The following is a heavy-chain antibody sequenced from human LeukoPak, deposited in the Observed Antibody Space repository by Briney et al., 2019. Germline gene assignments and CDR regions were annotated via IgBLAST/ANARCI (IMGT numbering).Heavy chain of an antibody. Sequence: GGSLRLSCAASRFSFSHYWMTWVRQAPGKGVEWVASINQDASDKHYADSVKGRFTISRDNAKNSLYLQMNSLRVEDTAVYYCLGGVAADYWGRGTLVTVSS. CDR2: INQDASDK. CDR1: RFSFSHYW. J-gene: IGHJ4*02. V-gene: IGHV3-7*01. CDR3: LGGVAADY. D-gene: IGHD3-16*01.